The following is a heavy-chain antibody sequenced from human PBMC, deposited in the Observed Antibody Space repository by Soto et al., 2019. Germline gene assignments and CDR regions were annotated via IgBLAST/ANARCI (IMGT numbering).Heavy chain of an antibody. Sequence: QVQLVQSGAEVKKPGSSVKVSCKASGGTFSSYAISWVRQAPGQGLEWMGGIIPIFGTANYAQKFQGRVTITAEKSTSSAYMELSSLRSEDTAVYYCARGGVYYYDSSGYLFDYWGQGTLVTVSS. CDR2: IIPIFGTA. J-gene: IGHJ4*02. D-gene: IGHD3-22*01. CDR1: GGTFSSYA. V-gene: IGHV1-69*06. CDR3: ARGGVYYYDSSGYLFDY.